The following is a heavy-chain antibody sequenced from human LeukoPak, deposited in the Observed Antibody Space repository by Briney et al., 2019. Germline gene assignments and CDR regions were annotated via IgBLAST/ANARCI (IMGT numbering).Heavy chain of an antibody. J-gene: IGHJ4*02. V-gene: IGHV4-39*01. Sequence: SSETLSLTCTVSGVSITSSTYFWGWIRQPPGMGLEWIGSIHNSGSTYYTPSLKSRVTISVDAAKNQVSLKLSSVTAADTAVYYCARRHYYDSSGYNKGIFDYWGQGTLVTVSS. D-gene: IGHD3-22*01. CDR2: IHNSGST. CDR3: ARRHYYDSSGYNKGIFDY. CDR1: GVSITSSTYF.